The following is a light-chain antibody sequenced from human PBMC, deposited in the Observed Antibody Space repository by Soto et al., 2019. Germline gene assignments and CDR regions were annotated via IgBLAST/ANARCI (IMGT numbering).Light chain of an antibody. V-gene: IGLV2-14*01. Sequence: QSALTHPASVSGSPGQSITISCTGTSSDVGGYNYVSWYQQHPGKGPKLMIYDVSTRPPGVSNRFSGSKSGNTASLTISGLQAEDEADYYCSSYTTSSTPYNVFGTGTKLTVL. CDR2: DVS. CDR1: SSDVGGYNY. CDR3: SSYTTSSTPYNV. J-gene: IGLJ1*01.